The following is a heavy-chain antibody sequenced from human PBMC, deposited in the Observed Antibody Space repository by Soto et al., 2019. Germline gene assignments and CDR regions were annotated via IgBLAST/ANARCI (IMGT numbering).Heavy chain of an antibody. CDR1: GGTFSSYA. Sequence: SVKVSCKASGGTFSSYAISWVRQAPGQGLEWMGGIIPIFGTANYAQKFQGRVTITADESTSTAYMELSSLRSEDTAVYYCARDLFCGGDCYLPDYWGQGTRVTVSS. V-gene: IGHV1-69*13. CDR3: ARDLFCGGDCYLPDY. D-gene: IGHD2-21*02. CDR2: IIPIFGTA. J-gene: IGHJ4*02.